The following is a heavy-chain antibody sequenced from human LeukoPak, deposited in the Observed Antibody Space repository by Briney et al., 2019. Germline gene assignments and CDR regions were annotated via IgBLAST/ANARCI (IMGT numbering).Heavy chain of an antibody. Sequence: PGESLRLSCAASGFTFSQSAMNWVRQAPGKGLEWVSSISSRGFIFYADSVKGRFIVSRDNAKNSMYLQMDSLRDDDTPIYWCARGGGSLNFWGQGILVTVSS. CDR3: ARGGGSLNF. CDR1: GFTFSQSA. J-gene: IGHJ4*02. V-gene: IGHV3-69-1*01. CDR2: ISSRGFI. D-gene: IGHD1-26*01.